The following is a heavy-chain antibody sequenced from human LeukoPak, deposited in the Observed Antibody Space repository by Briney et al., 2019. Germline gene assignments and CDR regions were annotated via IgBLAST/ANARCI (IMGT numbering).Heavy chain of an antibody. CDR3: AKDVDGLTYRLQGPDY. CDR1: GFTFSSYA. D-gene: IGHD2-2*01. J-gene: IGHJ4*02. Sequence: QTGGSLRLSCAASGFTFSSYAMSWVRQAPGKGLEWVSGVSGSGASTYYADSVKGRFTISRDNFKTTLYLQMNSLRAEDTAVYYYAKDVDGLTYRLQGPDYWGQGTLVTVSS. V-gene: IGHV3-23*01. CDR2: VSGSGAST.